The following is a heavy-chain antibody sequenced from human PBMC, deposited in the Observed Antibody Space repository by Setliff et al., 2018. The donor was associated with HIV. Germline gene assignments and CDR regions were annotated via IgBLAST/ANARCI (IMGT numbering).Heavy chain of an antibody. Sequence: SETLSLTCAMSGDSLNSDAFSWSWIRLPPGEGLEWIGYMKEGGRTYYNPSLKSRATISVDTSKNQFSLRLSSVTAGDTAVYYCTRRRGPMVRGVDPTPSYYFDYWGQGTLVTVSS. CDR2: MKEGGRT. D-gene: IGHD3-10*01. CDR3: TRRRGPMVRGVDPTPSYYFDY. J-gene: IGHJ4*02. CDR1: GDSLNSDAFS. V-gene: IGHV4-30-2*01.